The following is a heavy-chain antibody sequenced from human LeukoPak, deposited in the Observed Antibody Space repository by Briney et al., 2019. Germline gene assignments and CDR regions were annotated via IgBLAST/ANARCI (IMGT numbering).Heavy chain of an antibody. J-gene: IGHJ4*02. CDR1: GGSFSGYY. V-gene: IGHV4-34*01. Sequence: SETLSLTCAVYGGSFSGYYWSWIRQPPGKGLEWIGEINHSGSTNYNPSLKSRVTISVDTSKNQFSLKLSSVTAADTAVYYCARLELGQKHSDYWGQGTLVNVSS. CDR2: INHSGST. CDR3: ARLELGQKHSDY. D-gene: IGHD1/OR15-1a*01.